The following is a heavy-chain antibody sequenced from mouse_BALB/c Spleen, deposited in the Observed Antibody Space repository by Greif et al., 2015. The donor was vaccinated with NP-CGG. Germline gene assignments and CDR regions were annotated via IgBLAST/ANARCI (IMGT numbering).Heavy chain of an antibody. CDR3: ARGQEDYDYDEAMDY. Sequence: QVHVKQSGPGLVAPSQSLSITCTVSGFSLTSYGVHWVRQPPGKGLEWLGVIWAGGSTNYNSALMSRLSISKDNSKSXVFLKMHSLETDDTAMYYCARGQEDYDYDEAMDYWGQGTSVTVSS. CDR1: GFSLTSYG. V-gene: IGHV2-9*02. CDR2: IWAGGST. J-gene: IGHJ4*01. D-gene: IGHD2-4*01.